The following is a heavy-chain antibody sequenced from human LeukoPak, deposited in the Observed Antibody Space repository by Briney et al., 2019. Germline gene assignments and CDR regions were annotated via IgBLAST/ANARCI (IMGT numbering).Heavy chain of an antibody. CDR2: RRYDGSNK. V-gene: IGHV3-30*02. J-gene: IGHJ6*03. CDR1: GFTFSSYG. D-gene: IGHD3-10*01. Sequence: GGSLRLSCAASGFTFSSYGMHWVRQAPGKGLEGVALRRYDGSNKYYADSVKGRFTISRDNSKNTLYLQMNSLRAEDTAVYYCAKDPGGSSILDYYYYMDVWGKGTTVTVSS. CDR3: AKDPGGSSILDYYYYMDV.